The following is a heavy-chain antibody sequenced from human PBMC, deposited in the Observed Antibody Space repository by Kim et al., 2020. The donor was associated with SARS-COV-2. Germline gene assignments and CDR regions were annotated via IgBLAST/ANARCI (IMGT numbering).Heavy chain of an antibody. CDR1: GFPFSGYA. CDR2: NSHSGDNT. J-gene: IGHJ1*01. Sequence: GGSLRLSCAASGFPFSGYAMNWVRQAPGKGLEWVSSNSHSGDNTHYADSVKGRFTISRDNSKNTLYLQMNSLRAEDTALYYCARLDLWELPYWRQGTLVT. CDR3: ARLDLWELPY. D-gene: IGHD1-26*01. V-gene: IGHV3-23*01.